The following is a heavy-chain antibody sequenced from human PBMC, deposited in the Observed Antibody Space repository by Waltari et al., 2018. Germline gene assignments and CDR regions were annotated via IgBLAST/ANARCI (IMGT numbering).Heavy chain of an antibody. CDR3: ARGGNVVVILAATLDY. CDR1: GLTFNNFG. Sequence: QVQLVESGGGVVQPGRSLIRPGADYGLTFNNFGKHGVRQAPGKGLEWVALISFDGAKIYYTDSVRGRFTISRDNSKNTLYLQMESLKPEDTGVYYCARGGNVVVILAATLDYWGQGALVTVSS. V-gene: IGHV3-30*03. J-gene: IGHJ4*02. D-gene: IGHD2-15*01. CDR2: ISFDGAKI.